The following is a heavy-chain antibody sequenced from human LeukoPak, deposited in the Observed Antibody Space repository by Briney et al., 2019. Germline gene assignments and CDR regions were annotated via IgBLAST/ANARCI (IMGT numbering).Heavy chain of an antibody. D-gene: IGHD1-26*01. Sequence: SETLSLTCTVSGGSISSYYWGWLRLPPGKGLEWIGTMYYSGKTFCNPSLKSRVTMSVDTSKNQFSLMMTSVTAADTAMYFCARGLIVVGATGWFDPWGQGTQVTVSS. CDR2: MYYSGKT. CDR3: ARGLIVVGATGWFDP. V-gene: IGHV4-39*07. J-gene: IGHJ5*02. CDR1: GGSISSYY.